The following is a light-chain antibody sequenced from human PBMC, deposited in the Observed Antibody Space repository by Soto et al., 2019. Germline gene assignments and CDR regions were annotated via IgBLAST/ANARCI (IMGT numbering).Light chain of an antibody. CDR2: DAS. V-gene: IGKV3D-20*01. J-gene: IGKJ1*01. CDR1: QSVSSRF. CDR3: QQYNNWPPWT. Sequence: EIVLTQSPGTLSLSPGESATLSCGASQSVSSRFLAWYQQKPGRAPRVLIYDASTRATGVPDRFSGSGSGTDFTLTISRLEPEDFAVYYCQQYNNWPPWTFGQGTKVDIK.